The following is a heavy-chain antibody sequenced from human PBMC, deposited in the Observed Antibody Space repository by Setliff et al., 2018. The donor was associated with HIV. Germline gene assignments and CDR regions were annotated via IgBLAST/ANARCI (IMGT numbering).Heavy chain of an antibody. D-gene: IGHD3-10*01. J-gene: IGHJ4*02. CDR2: IYYRGSA. CDR3: ARARGPPLPVLDF. V-gene: IGHV4-39*07. CDR1: GGSITTTNYY. Sequence: SETLSLTCTVSGGSITTTNYYWGWVRQSPGKGLEWIGVIYYRGSAYYNLSLQSRVTLSVDTSKNSFSLHLTSVTAADTAVYFCARARGPPLPVLDFWGPGTLVTVSS.